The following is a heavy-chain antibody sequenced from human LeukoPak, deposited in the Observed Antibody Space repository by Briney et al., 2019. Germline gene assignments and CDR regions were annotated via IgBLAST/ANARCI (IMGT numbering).Heavy chain of an antibody. CDR3: ARGPTQYSSSWLDL. D-gene: IGHD6-13*01. Sequence: SSETLSLTCAVYGGSFSGYYWSWIRQPPGKGLGWIGEINHCGSTNYNPSLKSRVTISVDTSKNQFSLKLSSVTAADAAVYYCARGPTQYSSSWLDLWGQGTLVTVSS. CDR1: GGSFSGYY. CDR2: INHCGST. J-gene: IGHJ5*02. V-gene: IGHV4-34*01.